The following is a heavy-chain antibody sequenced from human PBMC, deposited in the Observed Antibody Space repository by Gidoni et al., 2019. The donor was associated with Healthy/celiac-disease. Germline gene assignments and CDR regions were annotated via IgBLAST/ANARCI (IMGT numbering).Heavy chain of an antibody. J-gene: IGHJ4*02. V-gene: IGHV4-34*01. CDR3: ARGRGGSGSY. D-gene: IGHD3-10*01. CDR2: INHSGTT. Sequence: QVQLQQCGAGLFTPSETLSLTCAVYGGSFSGYYWSWSRQPPGKGLELIGEINHSGTTNYNPYLKSRVTISVDTSKNQFSLKLSSVTAADTAVYYCARGRGGSGSYWGQGTLVTVSS. CDR1: GGSFSGYY.